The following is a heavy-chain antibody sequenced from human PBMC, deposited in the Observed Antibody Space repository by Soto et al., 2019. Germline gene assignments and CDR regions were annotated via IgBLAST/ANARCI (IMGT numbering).Heavy chain of an antibody. CDR1: GFTFSSYG. V-gene: IGHV3-30*18. D-gene: IGHD3-10*01. J-gene: IGHJ6*02. CDR2: ISYDGSNK. Sequence: QVQLVESGGGVVQPGRSLRLSCAASGFTFSSYGMHWVRQAPGKGLEWVAVISYDGSNKYYADSVKGRFTISRDNSKNTLYLQVYGRGAEDTAVYYCAKTHYYYGSGSYYTLDVWGQGTPVTGSS. CDR3: AKTHYYYGSGSYYTLDV.